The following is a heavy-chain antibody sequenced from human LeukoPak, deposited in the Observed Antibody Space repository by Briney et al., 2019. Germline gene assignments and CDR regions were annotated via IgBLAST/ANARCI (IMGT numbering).Heavy chain of an antibody. V-gene: IGHV3-7*01. CDR1: GFTLSSYW. J-gene: IGHJ4*02. D-gene: IGHD2-2*01. CDR3: ARVYQSTSGRAIDY. Sequence: GGSLRLSCAASGFTLSSYWMSWVRQAPGKGLEWVANIKQDGSAKDYVDSVKGRFTISRESAKNSLYLQMNSLRVDDTAIYYCARVYQSTSGRAIDYWGQGTLVTVSS. CDR2: IKQDGSAK.